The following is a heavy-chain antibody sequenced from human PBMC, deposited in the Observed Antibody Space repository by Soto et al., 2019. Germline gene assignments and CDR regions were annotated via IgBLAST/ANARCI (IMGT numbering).Heavy chain of an antibody. CDR3: AREPYLPKAHNDF. V-gene: IGHV4-30-4*01. CDR1: GDSISSADYF. Sequence: SETLSLTCSVSGDSISSADYFWTWIRQSPGKGLEWMGYIFHSGTTYYNPSLKGRLLISIENSKNQFSVRLTSVTAADSAVYFCAREPYLPKAHNDFSGPGTLVTVSS. CDR2: IFHSGTT. J-gene: IGHJ4*02.